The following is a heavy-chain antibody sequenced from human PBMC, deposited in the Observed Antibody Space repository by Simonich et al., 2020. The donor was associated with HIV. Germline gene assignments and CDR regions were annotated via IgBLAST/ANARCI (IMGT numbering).Heavy chain of an antibody. D-gene: IGHD2-21*01. CDR1: GGTFSSYV. V-gene: IGHV1-69*13. CDR3: ARDSYRSRIQNYYYYMDV. CDR2: IIPMFATS. Sequence: QVQLVQSGAEVKKPGSSVKVSCKASGGTFSSYVINWVRQAPGQGLEWMGGIIPMFATSNYAQKFQGRVTITADESTSTAYMELSSLRSEDTAVYYCARDSYRSRIQNYYYYMDVWGKGTTVTVS. J-gene: IGHJ6*03.